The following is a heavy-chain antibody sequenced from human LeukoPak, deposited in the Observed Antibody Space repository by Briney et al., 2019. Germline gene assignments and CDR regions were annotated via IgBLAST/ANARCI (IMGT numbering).Heavy chain of an antibody. CDR1: GYAFTSFD. V-gene: IGHV1-8*01. CDR2: MNPKTGRT. CDR3: AKDKGSVAAAGTGAGGFY. J-gene: IGHJ4*02. Sequence: ASVKVSCKASGYAFTSFDVHWVRQASGQGLEWMGWMNPKTGRTGYAQKFQGRITITRNTSISTAYMELSSLRAEDTALYYCAKDKGSVAAAGTGAGGFYWGQGTLVTVSS. D-gene: IGHD6-13*01.